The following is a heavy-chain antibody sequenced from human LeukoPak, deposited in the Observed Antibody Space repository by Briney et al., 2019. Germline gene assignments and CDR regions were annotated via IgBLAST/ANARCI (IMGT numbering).Heavy chain of an antibody. D-gene: IGHD3-16*01. CDR3: ARDWGIGIDHRKYFDS. Sequence: ASVKVSCKASGYIFTGYYMHWVRQAPGQGLEWMGWINPTGGSNYAQKFEGRVTMTSDTSFSTAYMQLSSLRSDDTAVYFCARDWGIGIDHRKYFDSWGQGTLVTVSS. CDR1: GYIFTGYY. J-gene: IGHJ4*02. V-gene: IGHV1-2*02. CDR2: INPTGGS.